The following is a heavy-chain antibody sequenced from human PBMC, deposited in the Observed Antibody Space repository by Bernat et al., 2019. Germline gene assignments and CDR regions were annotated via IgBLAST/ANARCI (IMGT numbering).Heavy chain of an antibody. CDR2: IIPIFGTA. CDR1: GGTFSSYA. Sequence: QVQLVQSGAEVKKPGSSVKVSCKASGGTFSSYAISWVRQAPGQGLEWMGGIIPIFGTANYAQKFQGRVTITRDTSASTAYMELSSRRSEDTAVYYCARTRTPTSGYDCSYWGQGTLVTVSS. D-gene: IGHD5-12*01. J-gene: IGHJ4*02. CDR3: ARTRTPTSGYDCSY. V-gene: IGHV1-69*06.